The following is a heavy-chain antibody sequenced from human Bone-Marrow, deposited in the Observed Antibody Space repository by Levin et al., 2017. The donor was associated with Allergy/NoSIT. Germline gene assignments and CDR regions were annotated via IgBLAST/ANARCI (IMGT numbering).Heavy chain of an antibody. CDR1: GFTLTDYY. D-gene: IGHD2-2*02. CDR2: ISSSGATI. J-gene: IGHJ3*02. V-gene: IGHV3-11*01. CDR3: ARDPGAIPTESFDI. Sequence: GGSLRLSCEASGFTLTDYYMSWIRQSPGKGLEWLSHISSSGATINYAESVRGRFTISRDSAQNSLYLELRNLRVEDTATYYCARDPGAIPTESFDIWGQGTLLTVSS.